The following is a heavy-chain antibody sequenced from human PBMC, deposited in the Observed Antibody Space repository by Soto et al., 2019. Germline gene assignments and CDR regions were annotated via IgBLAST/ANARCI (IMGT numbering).Heavy chain of an antibody. D-gene: IGHD3-3*01. V-gene: IGHV1-18*04. J-gene: IGHJ4*02. CDR1: GYTFTSYG. CDR2: ISAYNGNT. Sequence: ASVKVSCKASGYTFTSYGISWVRRAPGQGLEWMGWISAYNGNTNYAQKLQGRVTMTTDTYTSTAYMELRSLRSDDTAVYYCAGDLSAIFGPLQSFDYWGQGPLITVSS. CDR3: AGDLSAIFGPLQSFDY.